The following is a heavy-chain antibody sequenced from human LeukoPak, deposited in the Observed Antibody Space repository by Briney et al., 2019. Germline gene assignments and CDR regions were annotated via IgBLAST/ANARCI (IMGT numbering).Heavy chain of an antibody. Sequence: GASVKVSCKASGYTFTSYYMHWVRQAPGQGLEWMGIINPSGGSTSYAQKFQGRVTMTEDTSTDTAYMELSSLRSEDTAVYYCATGFTGTRIVNDYWGQGTLVTVSS. CDR3: ATGFTGTRIVNDY. V-gene: IGHV1-46*01. CDR1: GYTFTSYY. D-gene: IGHD2-8*02. CDR2: INPSGGST. J-gene: IGHJ4*02.